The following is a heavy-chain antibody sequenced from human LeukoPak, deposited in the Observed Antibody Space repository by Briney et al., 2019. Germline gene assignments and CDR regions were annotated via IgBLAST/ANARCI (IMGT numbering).Heavy chain of an antibody. J-gene: IGHJ4*02. Sequence: PGGSLRLSCATSGFTFSSCAMIWVRQAPGKGLEWVASINGRDGRTFYADSVKGRFTISRDNSKNTLYLQMNSLRAEDTAVYYCAKDRTGYSYGDYWGQGTLVTVSS. CDR2: INGRDGRT. V-gene: IGHV3-23*01. D-gene: IGHD5-18*01. CDR1: GFTFSSCA. CDR3: AKDRTGYSYGDY.